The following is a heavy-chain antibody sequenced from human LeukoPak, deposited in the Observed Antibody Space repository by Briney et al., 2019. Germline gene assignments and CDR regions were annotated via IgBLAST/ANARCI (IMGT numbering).Heavy chain of an antibody. D-gene: IGHD3-22*01. Sequence: GGSLRLSCAASGFTFGSYGMSWVRQAPGKGLEWVSAISGSGGSTYYADSVKGRFTISRDNSMNTLYLQMNSLRAEDTAVYYCAKGYDSSGYYGGFDYWGQGTLVTVSS. CDR2: ISGSGGST. CDR1: GFTFGSYG. CDR3: AKGYDSSGYYGGFDY. V-gene: IGHV3-23*01. J-gene: IGHJ4*02.